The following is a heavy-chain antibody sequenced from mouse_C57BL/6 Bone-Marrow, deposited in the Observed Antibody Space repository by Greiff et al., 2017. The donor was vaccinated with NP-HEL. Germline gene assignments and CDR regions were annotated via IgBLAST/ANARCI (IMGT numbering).Heavy chain of an antibody. CDR2: ISNLAYSI. CDR3: ATKIYYDSFYYAMDY. V-gene: IGHV5-15*04. Sequence: EVKLVESGGGLVQPGGSLKLSCAASGFTFSDYGMAWVRQAPRKGPEWVAFISNLAYSIYYADTVTGRFTISRENAKNTLYLEMSSLRSEDTAMYYCATKIYYDSFYYAMDYWGQGTSVTVSS. J-gene: IGHJ4*01. CDR1: GFTFSDYG. D-gene: IGHD2-4*01.